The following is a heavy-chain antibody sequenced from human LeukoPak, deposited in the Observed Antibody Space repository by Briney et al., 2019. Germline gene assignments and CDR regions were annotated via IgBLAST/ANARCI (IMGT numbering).Heavy chain of an antibody. Sequence: GRSLRLSCAASGFTFSSYGMHWVRQAPGKGLEWVAVIWYDGSNKYYADSVKGRFTISRDNSKNTLYLQMNSLRAEDTAVYYCAKPTSLKDANYGLTGTNYWGQGILVTVSS. CDR2: IWYDGSNK. CDR3: AKPTSLKDANYGLTGTNY. J-gene: IGHJ4*02. D-gene: IGHD1-14*01. CDR1: GFTFSSYG. V-gene: IGHV3-33*06.